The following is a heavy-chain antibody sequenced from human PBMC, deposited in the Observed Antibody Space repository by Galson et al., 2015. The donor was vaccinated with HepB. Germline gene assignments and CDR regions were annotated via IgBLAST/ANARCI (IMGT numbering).Heavy chain of an antibody. V-gene: IGHV2-5*01. CDR1: GFSLSNARMG. CDR2: IYWNGDK. Sequence: PALVKPTQTLTLTCTVSGFSLSNARMGVSWIRQPPGKALEWLALIYWNGDKRYSPSLKSRLTITKDTSKNQVVLTMTNMDPVDTATYYCAHSDYDYVWGSYPYDAFDIWGHGTMVTVSS. D-gene: IGHD3-16*02. J-gene: IGHJ3*02. CDR3: AHSDYDYVWGSYPYDAFDI.